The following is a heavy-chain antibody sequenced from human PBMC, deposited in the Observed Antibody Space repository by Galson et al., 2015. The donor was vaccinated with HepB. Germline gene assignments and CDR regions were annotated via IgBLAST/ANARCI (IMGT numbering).Heavy chain of an antibody. J-gene: IGHJ4*02. CDR3: ARVWGSGSHGSVDH. V-gene: IGHV3-30-3*01. D-gene: IGHD1-26*01. CDR1: GFTFSAYG. CDR2: TSYDGTKK. Sequence: SLRLSCAASGFTFSAYGMYWARQAPGKGLECVAITSYDGTKKYYADSVKGRFTIARDNSNNTLYLQMNSLRPGDTAVYFCARVWGSGSHGSVDHWGQGTLVTVSS.